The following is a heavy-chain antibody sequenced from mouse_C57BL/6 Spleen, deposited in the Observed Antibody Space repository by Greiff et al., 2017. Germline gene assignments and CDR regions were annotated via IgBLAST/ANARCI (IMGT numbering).Heavy chain of an antibody. D-gene: IGHD1-1*01. CDR3: ARAGYYGSSPYAMDY. CDR1: GYAFTNYL. J-gene: IGHJ4*01. Sequence: QVQLKQSGAELVRPGTSVKVSCKASGYAFTNYLIEWGKQRPGQGLEWIGVINPGSGGTNYNEKFKGQATLTADKSSSTASMQLSSLTSENSTFYFCARAGYYGSSPYAMDYWGQGTSVTVSS. CDR2: INPGSGGT. V-gene: IGHV1-54*01.